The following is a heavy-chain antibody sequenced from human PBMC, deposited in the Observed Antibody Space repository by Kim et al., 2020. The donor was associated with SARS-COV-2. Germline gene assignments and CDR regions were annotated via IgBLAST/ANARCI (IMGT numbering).Heavy chain of an antibody. D-gene: IGHD3-22*01. Sequence: PTRQSRGTISVDTSKNQFSLKLSSVTAADTAVYYCAREGEDSSGYYCGYWGQGTLVTVSS. J-gene: IGHJ4*02. V-gene: IGHV4-59*01. CDR3: AREGEDSSGYYCGY.